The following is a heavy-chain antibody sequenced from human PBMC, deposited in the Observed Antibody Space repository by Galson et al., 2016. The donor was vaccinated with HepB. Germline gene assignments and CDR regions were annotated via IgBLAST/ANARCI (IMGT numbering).Heavy chain of an antibody. D-gene: IGHD1-26*01. Sequence: SLRLSCAASGLAFSSYNMNWVRQVSGKGLEWVSSISTSSSSKYYADSVKGRFAVSGDNAKNSLYLQMNSLRAEDAGVYYCATTWWELPTGFDNWGQGTLVTVSS. V-gene: IGHV3-21*01. CDR2: ISTSSSSK. J-gene: IGHJ4*02. CDR1: GLAFSSYN. CDR3: ATTWWELPTGFDN.